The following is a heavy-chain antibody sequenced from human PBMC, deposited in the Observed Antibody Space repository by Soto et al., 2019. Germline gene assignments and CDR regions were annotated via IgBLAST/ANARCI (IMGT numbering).Heavy chain of an antibody. Sequence: QVQLVQSGAEVKKPGSSVKVSCKASGGIFSTYAISWLRQAPGQGLEWMGGIIPLFVTPNYAQRFQGRVTTHADESTSTAYMELSRLRSEDTAVYYCARDRDDYGSGNYYNRIDFWGQGTLVTVSS. D-gene: IGHD3-10*01. CDR1: GGIFSTYA. CDR2: IIPLFVTP. V-gene: IGHV1-69*01. J-gene: IGHJ4*02. CDR3: ARDRDDYGSGNYYNRIDF.